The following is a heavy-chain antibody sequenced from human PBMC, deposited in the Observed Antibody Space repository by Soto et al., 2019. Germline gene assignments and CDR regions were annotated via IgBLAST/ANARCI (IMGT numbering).Heavy chain of an antibody. D-gene: IGHD1-26*01. V-gene: IGHV1-2*02. CDR1: GYTFTGYY. CDR3: AKGGAIVAAGTRVYLYNAMDV. Sequence: GKVSCKASGYTFTGYYVHWVRQAPGQGLEWMGWINPNSGDTYLAQRFQGRVTMNRDTSIGTAYMELRGLTSDDTAEYYCAKGGAIVAAGTRVYLYNAMDVWGQGTTVTVSS. CDR2: INPNSGDT. J-gene: IGHJ6*02.